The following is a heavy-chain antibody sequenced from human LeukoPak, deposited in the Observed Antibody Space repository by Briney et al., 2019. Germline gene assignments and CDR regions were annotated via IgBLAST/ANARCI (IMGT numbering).Heavy chain of an antibody. CDR2: ISSGYSVT. Sequence: GGSLRLSCAASGFTFSSYGMNWVRQAPGKGLEWVSYISSGYSVTYYGDSVKGRFTNSREHAKNPLYLPMNSLRAEETPVYYWARIRWGSGYAQLDYWGQGTLVTVSS. CDR1: GFTFSSYG. D-gene: IGHD3-22*01. J-gene: IGHJ4*02. CDR3: ARIRWGSGYAQLDY. V-gene: IGHV3-48*01.